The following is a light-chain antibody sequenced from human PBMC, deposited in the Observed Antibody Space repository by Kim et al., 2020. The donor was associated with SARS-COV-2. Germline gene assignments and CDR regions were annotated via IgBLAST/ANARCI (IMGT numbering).Light chain of an antibody. J-gene: IGKJ5*01. Sequence: CPGERATLSGRASQRVSSNLAWYQQNPGQAPRLLISDASTRATGIPARFSGSGSGTEFTLTISSLQSEDFAVYYCQQYHLWPITFGQGTRLEIK. CDR2: DAS. CDR3: QQYHLWPIT. CDR1: QRVSSN. V-gene: IGKV3-15*01.